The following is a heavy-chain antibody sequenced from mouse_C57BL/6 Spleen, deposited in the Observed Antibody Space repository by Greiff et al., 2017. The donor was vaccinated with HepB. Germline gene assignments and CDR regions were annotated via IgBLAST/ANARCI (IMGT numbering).Heavy chain of an antibody. CDR3: ARGGYDYDGDWFAY. D-gene: IGHD2-4*01. Sequence: EVHLVESEGGLVQPGSSMKLSCTASGFTFSDYYMAWVRQVPEKGLEWVANINYDGSSTYYLDSLKSRFIISRDNAKNILYLQMSSLKSEDTATYYCARGGYDYDGDWFAYWGQGTLVTVSA. CDR1: GFTFSDYY. CDR2: INYDGSST. V-gene: IGHV5-16*01. J-gene: IGHJ3*01.